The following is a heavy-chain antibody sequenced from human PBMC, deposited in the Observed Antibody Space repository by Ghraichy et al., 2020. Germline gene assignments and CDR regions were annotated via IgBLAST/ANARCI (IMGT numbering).Heavy chain of an antibody. J-gene: IGHJ4*02. V-gene: IGHV1-18*01. CDR2: ISAYNGNT. Sequence: ASVKVSCKASGYTFTSYGISWVRQAPGQGLEWMGWISAYNGNTNYAQKLQGRVTMTTDTSTSTAYMELRSLRSDDTAVYYCAMDFYDSSGYYPSFDHWGQGTLVTVSS. D-gene: IGHD3-22*01. CDR1: GYTFTSYG. CDR3: AMDFYDSSGYYPSFDH.